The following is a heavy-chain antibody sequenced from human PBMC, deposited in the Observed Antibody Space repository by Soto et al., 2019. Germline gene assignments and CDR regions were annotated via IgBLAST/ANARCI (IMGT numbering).Heavy chain of an antibody. CDR2: INPNSGGT. V-gene: IGHV1-2*04. CDR3: ARGYDFWSGYYTPDYYYYMDV. J-gene: IGHJ6*03. CDR1: GYTFTGYY. D-gene: IGHD3-3*01. Sequence: ASVKVSCKASGYTFTGYYMHWVRQAPGQGLEWMGWINPNSGGTNYAQKFQGWVTMTRDTSISTAYMELSRLRSDDTAVYYCARGYDFWSGYYTPDYYYYMDVWGKGTTVTVSS.